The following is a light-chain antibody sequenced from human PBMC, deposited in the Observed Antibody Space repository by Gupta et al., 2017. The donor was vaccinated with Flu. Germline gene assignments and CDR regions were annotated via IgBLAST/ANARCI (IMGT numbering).Light chain of an antibody. J-gene: IGLJ2*01. V-gene: IGLV3-1*01. CDR3: QAWASSTCG. Sequence: SYELTQPPSVSVSPGQTATITCSGDKLGDIYVSWYQQKPGQSPVLVIYQDAQRPSGIPERFSGSNSGNTATLTISGTQAMDEADYYCQAWASSTCGFGGGTKLTVL. CDR2: QDA. CDR1: KLGDIY.